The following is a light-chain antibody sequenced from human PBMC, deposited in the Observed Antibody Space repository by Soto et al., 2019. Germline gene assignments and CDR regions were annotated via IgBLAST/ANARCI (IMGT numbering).Light chain of an antibody. Sequence: EIVLTQSPATLSLSPGERATLSCRASQGVSSYLAWYQQKHGQAPRLLIYDASNRDTGIPARFSGSGPGTDCTLTISRLEPEDFEVYYCQQRSNWQFTFGQGTRLEIK. J-gene: IGKJ5*01. CDR2: DAS. V-gene: IGKV3D-11*01. CDR3: QQRSNWQFT. CDR1: QGVSSY.